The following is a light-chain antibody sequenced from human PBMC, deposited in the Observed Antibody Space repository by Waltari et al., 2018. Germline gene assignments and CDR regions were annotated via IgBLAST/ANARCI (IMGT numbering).Light chain of an antibody. Sequence: AIRMTQSPSSLSASTGDSVTIPCRASQGISSYLAWYQQKPGKAPKLLIYAASTLQSGVPSMFSGSGSGTDFTLTISCLQSEDFATYYCQQYYSYPPTFGGGTKVEIK. J-gene: IGKJ4*01. CDR2: AAS. CDR1: QGISSY. V-gene: IGKV1-8*01. CDR3: QQYYSYPPT.